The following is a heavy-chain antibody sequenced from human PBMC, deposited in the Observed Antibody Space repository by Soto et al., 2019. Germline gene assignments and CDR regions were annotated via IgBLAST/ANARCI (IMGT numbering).Heavy chain of an antibody. Sequence: QVQLVESVGGVVQLGRSLRLSCAASGLTFSRHGMHWVRQAPGKGLEWVAVVSFDGTNEYYADSVKGRFTISRDNSKNTLYLQMNSLRAEDTAVYYCAKLSVGDAYNLDHCGQGTLVTVSS. J-gene: IGHJ4*02. CDR2: VSFDGTNE. V-gene: IGHV3-30*18. CDR3: AKLSVGDAYNLDH. D-gene: IGHD1-26*01. CDR1: GLTFSRHG.